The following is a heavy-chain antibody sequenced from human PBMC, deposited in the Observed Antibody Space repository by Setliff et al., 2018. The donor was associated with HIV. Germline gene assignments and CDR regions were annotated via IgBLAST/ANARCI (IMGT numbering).Heavy chain of an antibody. CDR3: AREGGSERMPFFYYYMDV. J-gene: IGHJ6*03. V-gene: IGHV3-9*01. CDR2: ISWNSGNI. Sequence: GGSLRLSCAASGFIFDDYAMHWVRQPPGKGLEWVSGISWNSGNIVYADSVKGRFTISRDSSKNSLYLQMNSLRTEDTALYYCAREGGSERMPFFYYYMDVWGKGTTVTVSS. D-gene: IGHD3-10*01. CDR1: GFIFDDYA.